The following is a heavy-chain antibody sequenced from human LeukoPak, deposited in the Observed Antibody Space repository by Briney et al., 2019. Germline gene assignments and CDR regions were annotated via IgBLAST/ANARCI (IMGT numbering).Heavy chain of an antibody. D-gene: IGHD3-22*01. CDR3: ARGLSLSGYLDAFDI. Sequence: PGGSLRLSCAASGFTFTRYSIHWVRQAPGKGLEWVTFIRNYGTDKYYADSVKGRFTISRDDSKNTVYLQMNSLGAEDTAVYYCARGLSLSGYLDAFDIWGQGTMVTVSS. CDR2: IRNYGTDK. CDR1: GFTFTRYS. J-gene: IGHJ3*02. V-gene: IGHV3-30*02.